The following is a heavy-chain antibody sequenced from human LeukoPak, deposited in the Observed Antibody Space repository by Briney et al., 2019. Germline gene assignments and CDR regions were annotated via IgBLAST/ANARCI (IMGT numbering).Heavy chain of an antibody. CDR1: GFTLSNFW. Sequence: GGSLRLSCAASGFTLSNFWMSWVRQAPGKGLEWVANIKQDGSEKYYADSVKGRFTISRDNAKNSLYLQMNSLKTEDTAVYYCTSIVTDTGGNFGFDYWGQGTLVTVSS. V-gene: IGHV3-7*05. J-gene: IGHJ4*02. D-gene: IGHD4-23*01. CDR3: TSIVTDTGGNFGFDY. CDR2: IKQDGSEK.